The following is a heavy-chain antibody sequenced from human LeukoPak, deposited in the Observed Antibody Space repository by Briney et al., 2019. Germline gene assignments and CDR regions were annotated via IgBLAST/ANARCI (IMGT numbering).Heavy chain of an antibody. D-gene: IGHD6-19*01. Sequence: SETLSLTCAVYGGSFSGYYWSWIRQPPGKGLEWIGEINHSGSTNYNPSLKSRVTISVDTSKNQFSLKLSSVTAADTAVYYCARSEQWPNYYYGMDVWGQGTTVTVSS. CDR1: GGSFSGYY. V-gene: IGHV4-34*01. CDR2: INHSGST. CDR3: ARSEQWPNYYYGMDV. J-gene: IGHJ6*02.